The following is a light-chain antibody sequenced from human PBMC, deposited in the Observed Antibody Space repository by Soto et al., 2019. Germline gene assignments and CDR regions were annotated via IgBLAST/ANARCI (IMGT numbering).Light chain of an antibody. Sequence: EIVLTLSPGTLSLSPGERATLPCRASQSVSSSYLAWYQQKPGQAPRLLIYGASSRATGIPDRFSGSGSGTDFTLTISRLEPEDFAVYYCQQYGSSSITFGQGTRLEIK. CDR3: QQYGSSSIT. J-gene: IGKJ5*01. CDR2: GAS. V-gene: IGKV3-20*01. CDR1: QSVSSSY.